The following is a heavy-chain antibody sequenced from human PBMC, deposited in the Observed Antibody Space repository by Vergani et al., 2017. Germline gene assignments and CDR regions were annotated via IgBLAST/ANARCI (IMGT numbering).Heavy chain of an antibody. J-gene: IGHJ4*02. Sequence: EVQLLESGGGLVQPGGSLRLSCAASGFTFSSYAMSWVRQAPGNGLEWVAAISGSGGSTYYADAVKGRFTISRDNSKKTLYLQMNRLRAEDTAVYYCAKSPLALWRPLYGDYWGQGTLVTVSS. CDR2: ISGSGGST. V-gene: IGHV3-23*01. CDR1: GFTFSSYA. D-gene: IGHD2-8*01. CDR3: AKSPLALWRPLYGDY.